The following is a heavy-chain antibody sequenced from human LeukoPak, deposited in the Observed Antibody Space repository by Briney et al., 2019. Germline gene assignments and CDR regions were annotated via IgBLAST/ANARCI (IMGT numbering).Heavy chain of an antibody. V-gene: IGHV1-2*02. CDR3: ARNAVLGYSSSWYGY. J-gene: IGHJ4*02. CDR1: GDTFTGYY. CDR2: INPNSGGT. Sequence: ASVKVSCKASGDTFTGYYMHWVRQAPGQGLEWMGWINPNSGGTNYAQKFQGRVTMTRDTSISTAYMELSRLRSDDTAVYYCARNAVLGYSSSWYGYWGQGTLVTVSS. D-gene: IGHD6-13*01.